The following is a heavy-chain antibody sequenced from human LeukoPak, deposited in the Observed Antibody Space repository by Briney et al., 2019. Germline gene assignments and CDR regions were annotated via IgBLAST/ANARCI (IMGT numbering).Heavy chain of an antibody. V-gene: IGHV4-39*02. D-gene: IGHD3-22*01. CDR1: GGSIRSGSHY. CDR3: AKRDDSGGNLVDL. Sequence: SETLSLTCTVSGGSIRSGSHYWAWIRQPPGKGLEWIGSVYYSGSTYYNPSLENRVTISIDTSKNHFSLKPSSLGAADTSVYYCAKRDDSGGNLVDLWGQGTLVTVS. J-gene: IGHJ4*02. CDR2: VYYSGST.